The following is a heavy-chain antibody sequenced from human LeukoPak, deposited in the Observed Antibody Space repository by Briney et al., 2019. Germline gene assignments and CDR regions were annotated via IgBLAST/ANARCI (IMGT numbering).Heavy chain of an antibody. V-gene: IGHV1-69*05. J-gene: IGHJ4*02. CDR2: IIPIFGTA. CDR1: GGTFSSYA. Sequence: SVKVSCKASGGTFSSYAISWVRQAPGQGLEWMGGIIPIFGTANYAQKFQGRVTITTDESTSTAYMELSSLRSEDTPVYYCARADYYDSSGYYVWGQGTLVTVPS. D-gene: IGHD3-22*01. CDR3: ARADYYDSSGYYV.